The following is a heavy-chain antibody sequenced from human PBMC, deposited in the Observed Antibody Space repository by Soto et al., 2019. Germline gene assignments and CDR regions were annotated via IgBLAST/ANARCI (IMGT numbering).Heavy chain of an antibody. CDR1: GFTFSNYA. D-gene: IGHD7-27*01. Sequence: DVQVLESGGDLVQPGESLRLSCAASGFTFSNYAMTWVRQAPGKGLEWVSTMSGNGDSIYYADSVKGRFTISRDNSKNTLYLQMNSLRADDWAVYYCATGRQMGYWGQGTLVIVSS. J-gene: IGHJ4*02. CDR3: ATGRQMGY. CDR2: MSGNGDSI. V-gene: IGHV3-23*01.